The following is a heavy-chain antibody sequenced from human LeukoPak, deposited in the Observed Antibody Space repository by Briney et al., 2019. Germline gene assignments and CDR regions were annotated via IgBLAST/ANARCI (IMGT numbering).Heavy chain of an antibody. CDR1: GGSISSSSYY. Sequence: PSETLSLTCTVSGGSISSSSYYWGWIRQPPGKGLEWIGSIYYSGSTYYNPSLKSRVTISVDTSKNQFSLKLSSVTAADTAVHYCARGMIVVVIRRDDAFDIWGQGTMVTVS. D-gene: IGHD3-22*01. CDR3: ARGMIVVVIRRDDAFDI. V-gene: IGHV4-39*01. J-gene: IGHJ3*02. CDR2: IYYSGST.